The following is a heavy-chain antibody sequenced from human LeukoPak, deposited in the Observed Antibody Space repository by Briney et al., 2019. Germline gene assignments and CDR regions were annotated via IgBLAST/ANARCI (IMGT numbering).Heavy chain of an antibody. J-gene: IGHJ4*02. CDR2: IYYSGST. CDR3: ARSTIVGATYYFDY. CDR1: GGSISSGGYY. Sequence: PSETLSLTCTVSGGSISSGGYYWSWIRQHPGKGLEWIGYIYYSGSTNYNPSLKSRVTISVDTSKNQFSLKLSSVTAADTAVYYCARSTIVGATYYFDYWGQGTLVTVSS. D-gene: IGHD1-26*01. V-gene: IGHV4-61*08.